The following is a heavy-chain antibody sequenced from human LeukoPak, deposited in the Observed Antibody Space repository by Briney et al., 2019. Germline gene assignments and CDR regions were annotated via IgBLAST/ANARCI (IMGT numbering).Heavy chain of an antibody. CDR1: GGSFSGYY. J-gene: IGHJ5*02. Sequence: SETLSLTCAVYGGSFSGYYWSWIRQPPGKGLEWIGEINHSGSTNYNPSLKSRVTISVDTSKNQFSLKLSSVTAAHTAVYYCARAWALRYFDWSNWFDPWGQGTLVTVSS. D-gene: IGHD3-9*01. V-gene: IGHV4-34*01. CDR2: INHSGST. CDR3: ARAWALRYFDWSNWFDP.